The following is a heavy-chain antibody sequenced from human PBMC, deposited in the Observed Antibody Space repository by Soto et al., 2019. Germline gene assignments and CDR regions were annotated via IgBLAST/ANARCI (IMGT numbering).Heavy chain of an antibody. D-gene: IGHD4-17*01. CDR1: GGSISSSTYY. CDR2: IYYSGST. J-gene: IGHJ4*02. CDR3: ARHSSMTTVTFDY. V-gene: IGHV4-39*01. Sequence: SETLSLTCTVSGGSISSSTYYWGWIRQHPGKGLEWIGSIYYSGSTYYNPSLKSRVTISVDTSKNQFSLKLSSVTAADAVLYYCARHSSMTTVTFDYWGQGTLVTVSS.